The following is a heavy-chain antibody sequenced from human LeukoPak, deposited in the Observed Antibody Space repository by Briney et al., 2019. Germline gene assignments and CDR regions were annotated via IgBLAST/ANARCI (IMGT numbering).Heavy chain of an antibody. CDR3: ARGGSSGEYFFDY. V-gene: IGHV4-59*08. CDR2: ISYSGST. CDR1: GGSISSYY. Sequence: PSETLSLTCTVSGGSISSYYWSWIRQPPGKGLEWIGYISYSGSTYYNPSLKSRVTISVDTTKSQFSLKLISVTAADTAVYYCARGGSSGEYFFDYWGQGTLVTVSS. J-gene: IGHJ4*02. D-gene: IGHD6-6*01.